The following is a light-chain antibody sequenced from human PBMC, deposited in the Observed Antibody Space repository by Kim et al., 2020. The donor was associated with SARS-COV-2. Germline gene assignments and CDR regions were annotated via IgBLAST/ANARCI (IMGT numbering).Light chain of an antibody. Sequence: WSPGERATLSCRASQSINSDLGWYQQIPGQAPRLLIWDASNRATGTPARFSGSGSGTDFTLTITSLEREDFAVYYCLQRHDWPLTFGGGTKVDIK. V-gene: IGKV3-11*01. CDR3: LQRHDWPLT. CDR2: DAS. J-gene: IGKJ4*01. CDR1: QSINSD.